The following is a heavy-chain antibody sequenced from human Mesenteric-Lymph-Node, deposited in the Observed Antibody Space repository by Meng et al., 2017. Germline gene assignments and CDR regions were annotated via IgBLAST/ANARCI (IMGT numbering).Heavy chain of an antibody. CDR2: ISSSSSYI. CDR1: GFTFSSYS. Sequence: GESLKTSCAASGFTFSSYSMNWVRQAPGKGLEWVSSISSSSSYIYYADSVKGRFTISRDNAKNSLYLQMNSLRAEDTAVYYCASFIAASGTHGYGYWGQGTLVTVSS. J-gene: IGHJ4*02. V-gene: IGHV3-21*01. CDR3: ASFIAASGTHGYGY. D-gene: IGHD6-13*01.